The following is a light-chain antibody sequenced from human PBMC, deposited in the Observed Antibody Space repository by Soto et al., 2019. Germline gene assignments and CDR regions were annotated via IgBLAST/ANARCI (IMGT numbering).Light chain of an antibody. Sequence: EVVLTHSPVTLSLSPGQRATLSCRASQSFRGLLAWYQQKPGQAPRLLIYGSSNRATGIPDRFSGSGSGTDFTLTISRLEPEDFAVYYCQQYGSSSWTFGQGTKVDIK. V-gene: IGKV3-20*01. CDR2: GSS. CDR3: QQYGSSSWT. CDR1: QSFRGL. J-gene: IGKJ1*01.